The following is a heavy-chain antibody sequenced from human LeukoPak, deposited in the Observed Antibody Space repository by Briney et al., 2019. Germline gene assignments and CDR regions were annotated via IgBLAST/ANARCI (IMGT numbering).Heavy chain of an antibody. CDR2: IRYDGSNK. J-gene: IGHJ3*02. V-gene: IGHV3-30*02. CDR3: AKATGDIVVVVAATPAFDI. D-gene: IGHD2-15*01. Sequence: GGSLRLSCAASGFTFSSYGMHWVRQAPGKGLEWVAFIRYDGSNKYYADSVKGRFTISRDNSKNTLYLQMNSLRAEDTAVYYCAKATGDIVVVVAATPAFDIWGQGTMVTVSS. CDR1: GFTFSSYG.